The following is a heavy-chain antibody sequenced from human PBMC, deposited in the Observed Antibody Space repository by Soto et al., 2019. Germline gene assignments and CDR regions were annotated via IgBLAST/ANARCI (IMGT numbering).Heavy chain of an antibody. D-gene: IGHD6-19*01. V-gene: IGHV4-39*02. CDR3: ARDRGIAVAGASYYYGMDV. CDR2: IYYSGST. CDR1: GGSISSSSYY. Sequence: SETLSLTCTVSGGSISSSSYYWGWIRQPPGKGLEWIGSIYYSGSTYYNPSLKSRVTISVDTSKNSLYLQMNSLRAEDTAVYYCARDRGIAVAGASYYYGMDVWGQGTTVTVSS. J-gene: IGHJ6*02.